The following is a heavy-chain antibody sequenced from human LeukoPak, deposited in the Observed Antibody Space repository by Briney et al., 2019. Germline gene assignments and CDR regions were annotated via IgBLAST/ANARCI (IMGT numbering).Heavy chain of an antibody. CDR2: ISSSSSYT. CDR1: GFTFSDYY. Sequence: MPGGSLRLSCAASGFTFSDYYMSWIRQAPGKGLEWVSYISSSSSYTNYADSVKGGFTISRDNAKNSLYLQMNSLRAEDTAVYYCARDLWSGFSWGLGVVTHDAFDIWGQGTMVTVSS. J-gene: IGHJ3*02. CDR3: ARDLWSGFSWGLGVVTHDAFDI. V-gene: IGHV3-11*06. D-gene: IGHD3-3*01.